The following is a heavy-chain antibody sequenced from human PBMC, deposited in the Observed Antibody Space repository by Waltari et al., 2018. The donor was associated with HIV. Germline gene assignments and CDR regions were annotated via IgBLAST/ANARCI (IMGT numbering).Heavy chain of an antibody. CDR2: FYTSGST. V-gene: IGHV4-61*02. CDR1: GGSISSGSSY. CDR3: ARELRGVAVSDY. D-gene: IGHD3-10*01. Sequence: QVQLQESGPGLVKPSQTLSLTGTVSGGSISSGSSYWSWIRQPAGKGLEWIGRFYTSGSTNANPSLKVRVTIAVDTSKNLFSLMLSSVTAADTAVYYCARELRGVAVSDYWGQGTLVTVSS. J-gene: IGHJ4*02.